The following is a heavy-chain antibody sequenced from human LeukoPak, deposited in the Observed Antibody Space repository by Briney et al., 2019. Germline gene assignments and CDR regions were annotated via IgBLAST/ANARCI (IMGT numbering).Heavy chain of an antibody. V-gene: IGHV1-3*01. Sequence: ASVKVSFKASGYTFTSYAMHWVRQAPGQRLEWMGWINAGNGNTKYSQKFQGRVTITRDTSASTAYMELSSLRSEDTAVYYCARVDIECSGGSCYSAYYYGMDVWGQGTTVTVSS. CDR2: INAGNGNT. D-gene: IGHD2-15*01. CDR1: GYTFTSYA. CDR3: ARVDIECSGGSCYSAYYYGMDV. J-gene: IGHJ6*02.